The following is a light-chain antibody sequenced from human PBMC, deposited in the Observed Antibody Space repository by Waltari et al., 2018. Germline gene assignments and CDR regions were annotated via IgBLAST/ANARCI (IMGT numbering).Light chain of an antibody. CDR2: GAS. V-gene: IGKV3-15*01. J-gene: IGKJ2*01. CDR1: QSIARN. Sequence: EVLMTQSPPTLSVSPGERATLSYRASQSIARNLAWYQQKPGQAPRLLIYGASTRATDVPDRFSGSGSGTEFTLTISSLQSEDFAVYYCQQYNNWRTFGQGTKLEIK. CDR3: QQYNNWRT.